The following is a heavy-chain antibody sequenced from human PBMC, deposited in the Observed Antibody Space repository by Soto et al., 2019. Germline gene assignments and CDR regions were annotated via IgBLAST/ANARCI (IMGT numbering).Heavy chain of an antibody. J-gene: IGHJ5*02. CDR1: GFTFNTYG. V-gene: IGHV3-30*18. CDR2: ILYDGSLT. Sequence: VGSLRLSCVASGFTFNTYGMHWVRQAPGKGLEWVSAILYDGSLTYYAASVKGRFTISRDNSQNTLYLEMNNVRPEDTALYYCAKGDSIMELYPSWFDPRGQRTLVTVSS. D-gene: IGHD2-2*01. CDR3: AKGDSIMELYPSWFDP.